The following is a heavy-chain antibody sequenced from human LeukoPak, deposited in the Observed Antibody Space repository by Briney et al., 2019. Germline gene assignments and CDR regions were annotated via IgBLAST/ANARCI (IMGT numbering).Heavy chain of an antibody. V-gene: IGHV3-74*01. CDR1: GFTFSSYW. CDR2: VNSDGTGT. CDR3: IRTLIVATSPYMDV. D-gene: IGHD5-12*01. J-gene: IGHJ6*03. Sequence: GGSLRLSCAASGFTFSSYWMHWVRQAPGKGLVWVSRVNSDGTGTTYANSVEGRFTISRDNAKNTLYLQMNSLRAEDTAIYYCIRTLIVATSPYMDVWGKGPTVTVSS.